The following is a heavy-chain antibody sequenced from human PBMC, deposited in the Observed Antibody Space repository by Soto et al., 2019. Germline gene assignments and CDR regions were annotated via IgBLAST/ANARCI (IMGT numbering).Heavy chain of an antibody. CDR3: AEDRGRTWYEDY. Sequence: EVQLLESGGGLVQPGGSLRLSCAASGFTFSSYAMTWVRQAPGKGLEWVSAISGSGNTSYYADSVKGRFTISRDSSKKMLYLQMNSLRPEDTAVYYCAEDRGRTWYEDYWGQGTLVTVSS. V-gene: IGHV3-23*01. J-gene: IGHJ4*02. CDR1: GFTFSSYA. D-gene: IGHD6-13*01. CDR2: ISGSGNTS.